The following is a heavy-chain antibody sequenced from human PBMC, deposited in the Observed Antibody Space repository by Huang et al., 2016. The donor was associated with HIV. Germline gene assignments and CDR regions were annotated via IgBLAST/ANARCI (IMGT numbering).Heavy chain of an antibody. Sequence: EVQLVESGGGLVKPGGSLRLSCAASGFPFRSYSVIWVGQAPGKGLEWVSSISSDSSYIYYADSVKGRVTISRDNAKNSLYLQMNSLRVEDTAVYYCEMATSNWGQGTMVTVSS. D-gene: IGHD5-12*01. CDR3: EMATSN. J-gene: IGHJ4*02. V-gene: IGHV3-21*01. CDR2: ISSDSSYI. CDR1: GFPFRSYS.